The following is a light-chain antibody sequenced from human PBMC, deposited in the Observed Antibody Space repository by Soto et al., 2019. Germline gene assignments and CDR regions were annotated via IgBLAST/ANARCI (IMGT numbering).Light chain of an antibody. V-gene: IGKV3-11*01. CDR1: QSISSN. Sequence: EIVMTQSPDMLSVSPGERATLSCRVSQSISSNLAWYQQKSDQAPRLLIYDASNRATGTPARFSGSGSGTDFTLTISSLEPEDSAVYYCQQRYVWLTFGGGTNVDIK. J-gene: IGKJ4*01. CDR3: QQRYVWLT. CDR2: DAS.